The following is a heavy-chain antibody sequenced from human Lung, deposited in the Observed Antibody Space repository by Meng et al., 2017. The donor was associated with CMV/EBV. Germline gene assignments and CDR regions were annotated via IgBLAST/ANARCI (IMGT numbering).Heavy chain of an antibody. J-gene: IGHJ4*02. CDR3: ARGFYDFWSGFGAVDY. CDR1: GGSVSTSSSY. V-gene: IGHV4-61*01. Sequence: SXTXSLXCTVSGGSVSTSSSYWSWIRQPPGKGLEWIGFIYNSGSTNDNSSLKSRVTISVDTSKNQFSLKLTSVTVADTAVYYCARGFYDFWSGFGAVDYXGQGXLVTVSS. CDR2: IYNSGST. D-gene: IGHD3-3*01.